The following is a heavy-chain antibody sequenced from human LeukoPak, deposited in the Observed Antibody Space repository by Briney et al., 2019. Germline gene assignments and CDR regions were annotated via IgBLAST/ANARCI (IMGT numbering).Heavy chain of an antibody. CDR1: GYTFTIYY. Sequence: ASVTVSCKASGYTFTIYYLHWVRQAPGQGLEWMGIINPSGGSTSYSQKFQDRVTMTRDTPTSTVYMELSSLRSEDTAVYYCARGQSNSPFLYWGQETLVTVSS. J-gene: IGHJ4*02. D-gene: IGHD1-1*01. CDR2: INPSGGST. CDR3: ARGQSNSPFLY. V-gene: IGHV1-46*01.